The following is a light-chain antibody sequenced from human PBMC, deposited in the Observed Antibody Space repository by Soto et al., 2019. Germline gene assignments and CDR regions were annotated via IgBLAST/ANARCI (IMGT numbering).Light chain of an antibody. CDR3: GSWDSSLSAYI. Sequence: QSVLTQPPSVSAAPGQRVTISCSGSSSNIGGNSVSWYQQLPGTAPKLLIYDDDKRPSGIPDRFSGSKSGTSATLGITGFQTGDEADYYCGSWDSSLSAYIFGTGTKV. CDR1: SSNIGGNS. V-gene: IGLV1-51*01. CDR2: DDD. J-gene: IGLJ1*01.